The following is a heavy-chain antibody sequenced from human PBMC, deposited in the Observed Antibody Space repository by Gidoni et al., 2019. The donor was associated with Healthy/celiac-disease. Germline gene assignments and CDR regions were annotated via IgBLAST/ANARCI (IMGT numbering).Heavy chain of an antibody. D-gene: IGHD6-6*01. CDR3: TTYPSIAARPADY. J-gene: IGHJ4*02. CDR1: GFTFSHAW. CDR2: IKSKTDGGTT. V-gene: IGHV3-15*01. Sequence: EVQLVESGGGWVKPGGSLRLSCAASGFTFSHAWMSWVRQAPGKGLEWVGRIKSKTDGGTTDYAAPVKGRFTIARDDSKNTLYLQMNSLKTEDTAVYYCTTYPSIAARPADYWGQGTLVTVSS.